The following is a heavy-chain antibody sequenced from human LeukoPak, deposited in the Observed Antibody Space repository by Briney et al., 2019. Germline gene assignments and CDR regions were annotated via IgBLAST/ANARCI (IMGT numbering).Heavy chain of an antibody. CDR2: ISGSGDNT. J-gene: IGHJ4*02. Sequence: GGSLRLSCAASGFSLSNSVISWIRQAPGKGLEWVSGISGSGDNTYYADSVKGRFTISRDNSKNTLYVQVNSLGTEDTAAYYCAKGSYYDSSGSFYFDYWGQGTLVTVSS. CDR1: GFSLSNSV. CDR3: AKGSYYDSSGSFYFDY. D-gene: IGHD3-22*01. V-gene: IGHV3-23*01.